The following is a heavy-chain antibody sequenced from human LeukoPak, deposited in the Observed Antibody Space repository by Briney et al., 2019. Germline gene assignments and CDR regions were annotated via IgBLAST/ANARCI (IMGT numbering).Heavy chain of an antibody. CDR3: AKVQLERRELLPNFDS. CDR2: MSYNGQIT. CDR1: GFTFSSYG. Sequence: GRSLRLSCAASGFTFSSYGMHWVRQAPGKGLEWVAVMSYNGQITYYADSVKGRFTIPRDNSQNMLYLQMNSLRVDDTSVYYCAKVQLERRELLPNFDSWGQGTLVTVSS. J-gene: IGHJ4*02. D-gene: IGHD1-1*01. V-gene: IGHV3-30*18.